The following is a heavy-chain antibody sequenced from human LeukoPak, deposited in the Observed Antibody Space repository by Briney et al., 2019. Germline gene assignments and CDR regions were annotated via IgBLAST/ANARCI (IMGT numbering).Heavy chain of an antibody. J-gene: IGHJ4*02. CDR3: ASLGYCSGGSCYSFDY. CDR2: IYPGDSDT. D-gene: IGHD2-15*01. Sequence: GESLKISCKGSGYSFTSYWIGWVRQMPGKGLEWMGIIYPGDSDTRYSPSFQCQVTISADKSISTAYLQWSSLKASDTAMYYCASLGYCSGGSCYSFDYWGQGTLVTVSS. V-gene: IGHV5-51*01. CDR1: GYSFTSYW.